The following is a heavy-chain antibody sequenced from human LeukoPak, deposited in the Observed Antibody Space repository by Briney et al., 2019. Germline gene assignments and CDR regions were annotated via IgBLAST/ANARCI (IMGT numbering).Heavy chain of an antibody. Sequence: GASVKVSCKASGYTFTGYYMHWVRQAPGQGLEWMGWINPNSGGTNYAQKFQGRVTMTRDTSISTAYMELSRLRSDDTAVYYCATGSIASYYYDSSGYYYYWGQGTLVTVSS. J-gene: IGHJ4*02. CDR2: INPNSGGT. CDR3: ATGSIASYYYDSSGYYYY. CDR1: GYTFTGYY. V-gene: IGHV1-2*02. D-gene: IGHD3-22*01.